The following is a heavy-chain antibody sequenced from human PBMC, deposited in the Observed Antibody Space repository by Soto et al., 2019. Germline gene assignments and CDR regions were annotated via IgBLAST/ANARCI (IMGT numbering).Heavy chain of an antibody. CDR1: GRSMSINY. V-gene: IGHV4-59*01. J-gene: IGHJ4*02. CDR3: ASYRGALYFES. D-gene: IGHD3-16*01. Sequence: PSETLSLTCSFYGRSMSINYWSWIRQSPDKGLEWLGYVFYGGTDYNPSLGGRVSMSVETSKSQFSLKLTSVTVADTAVYYCASYRGALYFESWGPGIMVTVSS. CDR2: VFYGGT.